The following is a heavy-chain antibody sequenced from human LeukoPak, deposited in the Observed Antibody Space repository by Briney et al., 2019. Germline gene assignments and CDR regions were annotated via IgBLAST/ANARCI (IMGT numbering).Heavy chain of an antibody. CDR2: IYHSGST. CDR3: ARRLYIVVVPAAMRGFDY. CDR1: GGSISSGGYY. Sequence: PSETLSLTCTVSGGSISSGGYYWSWIRQPPGKGLEWIGYIYHSGSTYYNPSLKSRVTISVDRSKNQFSLKLSSVTAADTAVYYCARRLYIVVVPAAMRGFDYWGQGTLVTVSS. J-gene: IGHJ4*02. V-gene: IGHV4-30-2*01. D-gene: IGHD2-2*01.